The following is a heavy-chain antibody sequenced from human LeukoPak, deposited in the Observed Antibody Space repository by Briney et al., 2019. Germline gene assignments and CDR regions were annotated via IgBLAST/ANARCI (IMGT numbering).Heavy chain of an antibody. V-gene: IGHV4-4*07. CDR1: GGSTSSYY. D-gene: IGHD5-12*01. CDR3: ASLVAAHGASRAFDI. Sequence: PSETLSLTCTVSGGSTSSYYWNWIRQPAGKGLEWIGRIYTSGSTSYNPSLKSRVTMSVDTSKNQFSLKLSSVTAADTAVYYCASLVAAHGASRAFDIWGQGTMVTVSS. J-gene: IGHJ3*02. CDR2: IYTSGST.